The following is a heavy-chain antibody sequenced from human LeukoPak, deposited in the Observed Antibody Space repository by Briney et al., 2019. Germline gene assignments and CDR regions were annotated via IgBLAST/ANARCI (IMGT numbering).Heavy chain of an antibody. Sequence: QPGGSLRLSCAASGFTFSSYAMSWVRQAPGKGLEWVSAISGGGGSTYYADSVKGRFTISRDNSKSTLYLQMNSLRAEDTAVYYYAKGGLGAARPFYYYMDVWGKGTTVTVSS. D-gene: IGHD6-6*01. CDR2: ISGGGGST. CDR3: AKGGLGAARPFYYYMDV. V-gene: IGHV3-23*01. CDR1: GFTFSSYA. J-gene: IGHJ6*03.